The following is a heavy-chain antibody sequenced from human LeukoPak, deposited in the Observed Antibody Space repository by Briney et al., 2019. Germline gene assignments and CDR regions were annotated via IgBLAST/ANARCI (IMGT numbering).Heavy chain of an antibody. V-gene: IGHV4-59*01. J-gene: IGHJ3*02. CDR2: IYYSGST. Sequence: PSETLSLTCTVSGGSISSYYWSWIRQPPGKGLEWIGYIYYSGSTNYNPSLKSRVTISVDTSKNQFSLKLTSVTAADTAVYYCARRGPNSSGDAFDIWGQGTMVTVSS. CDR1: GGSISSYY. CDR3: ARRGPNSSGDAFDI. D-gene: IGHD6-19*01.